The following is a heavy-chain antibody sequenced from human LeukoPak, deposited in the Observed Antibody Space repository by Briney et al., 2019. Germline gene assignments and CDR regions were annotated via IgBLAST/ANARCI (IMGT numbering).Heavy chain of an antibody. CDR2: IYYSGST. CDR3: ARSTPITMVRGVIMGAFDI. V-gene: IGHV4-59*01. CDR1: GGSISSYY. Sequence: SETLSLTCTVSGGSISSYYWSWIRQPPGKGLEWIGYIYYSGSTNYNPSLKSRVTISVDTSKNQFSLKLSSVTAADTAVYYCARSTPITMVRGVIMGAFDIWGQGTMVTVSS. D-gene: IGHD3-10*01. J-gene: IGHJ3*02.